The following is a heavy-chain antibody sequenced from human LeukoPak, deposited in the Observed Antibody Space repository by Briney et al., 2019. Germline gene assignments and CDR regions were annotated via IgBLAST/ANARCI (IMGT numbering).Heavy chain of an antibody. CDR3: ARDGPYSSGWASDAFDI. V-gene: IGHV1-2*02. CDR2: INPNSGGT. J-gene: IGHJ3*02. CDR1: GYTFTGYY. D-gene: IGHD6-19*01. Sequence: ASVKVSCKASGYTFTGYYMHWVRQAPGQGLEWMGWINPNSGGTNYAQKFQGRVTMTRDTSISTAYMELSRLRSDDTAVYYCARDGPYSSGWASDAFDIWGQGTVVTVSS.